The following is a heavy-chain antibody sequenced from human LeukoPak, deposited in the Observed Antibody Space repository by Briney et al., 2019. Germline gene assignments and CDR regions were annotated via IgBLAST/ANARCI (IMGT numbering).Heavy chain of an antibody. CDR3: ARGRKGYFDWLLFDY. CDR2: IYYSGST. D-gene: IGHD3-9*01. CDR1: GGSISSYY. J-gene: IGHJ4*02. V-gene: IGHV4-59*01. Sequence: SETLSLTCTVSGGSISSYYWSWIRQPPGKGLEWIGYIYYSGSTNYNPSLKSRVTISVDTSKNQFSLKLSSVTAADTAVYYCARGRKGYFDWLLFDYWGQGTLVTVSS.